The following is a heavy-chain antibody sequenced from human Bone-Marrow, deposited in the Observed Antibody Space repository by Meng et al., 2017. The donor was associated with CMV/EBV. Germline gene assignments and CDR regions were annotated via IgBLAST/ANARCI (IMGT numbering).Heavy chain of an antibody. CDR1: GASISTRYY. J-gene: IGHJ6*02. Sequence: GSLRLSCTVSGASISTRYYWGWIRQPPGKGLEWIGSIYHSGSTYNNPSPESRVTISIDTSKNQFSLKLSSVTAADTAVYYCARGNIVVVPAARFEFMDVWGQGTTVTVSS. D-gene: IGHD2-2*01. CDR2: IYHSGST. CDR3: ARGNIVVVPAARFEFMDV. V-gene: IGHV4-38-2*02.